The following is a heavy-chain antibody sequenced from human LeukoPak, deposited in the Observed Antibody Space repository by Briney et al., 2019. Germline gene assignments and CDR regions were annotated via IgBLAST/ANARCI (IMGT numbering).Heavy chain of an antibody. CDR1: GGSFSGYY. J-gene: IGHJ6*02. D-gene: IGHD2-2*02. CDR3: ARQGYCSSTSCYNFMGYYYYYGMDV. CDR2: INHSGST. V-gene: IGHV4-34*01. Sequence: PSETVSLTCAVYGGSFSGYYWSWIRQPPGKGLEWIGEINHSGSTNYNPSLKSRVTISVDTSKNQFSLKLSSVTAADTAVYYCARQGYCSSTSCYNFMGYYYYYGMDVWGQGTTVTVSS.